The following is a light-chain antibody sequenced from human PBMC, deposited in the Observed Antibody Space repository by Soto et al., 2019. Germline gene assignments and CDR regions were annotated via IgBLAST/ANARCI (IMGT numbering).Light chain of an antibody. J-gene: IGKJ4*01. Sequence: EIVLTQSPDTLSLSPWERATLSCRASQSVSSSYLAWDQQKPGQAPRLLIYGASSRATGIPDRFSGSESGTDFTLTISRLEPDDFAVYYCQQYTSSHLTVGGGTKVEIK. V-gene: IGKV3-20*01. CDR1: QSVSSSY. CDR2: GAS. CDR3: QQYTSSHLT.